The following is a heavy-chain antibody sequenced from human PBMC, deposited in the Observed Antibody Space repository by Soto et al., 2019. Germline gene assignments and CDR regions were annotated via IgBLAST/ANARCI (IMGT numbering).Heavy chain of an antibody. J-gene: IGHJ6*01. D-gene: IGHD6-19*01. Sequence: SVKVSCKASGGTFSSYAISWVRQAPGQGLEWMGGIIPIFGTANYAQKFQGRVTITADESTSTAYMELSSLRSEDTAVYYCAEAYISGWHYYYYGMDVWPQATPVIVS. CDR1: GGTFSSYA. CDR2: IIPIFGTA. V-gene: IGHV1-69*13. CDR3: AEAYISGWHYYYYGMDV.